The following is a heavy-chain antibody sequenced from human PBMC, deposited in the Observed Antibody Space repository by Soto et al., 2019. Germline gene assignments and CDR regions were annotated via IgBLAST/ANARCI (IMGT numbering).Heavy chain of an antibody. J-gene: IGHJ6*02. CDR2: ISYDGSNK. Sequence: GGSLRLSCAASGFTFSSYGMHWVRQAPGKGLEWVAVISYDGSNKYYADSVKGRFTISRDNSKNTLYLQMNSLRAEDTAVYYCAKDLWSGYQRYYYYGMDVWGQGTTVTVSS. CDR1: GFTFSSYG. CDR3: AKDLWSGYQRYYYYGMDV. V-gene: IGHV3-30*18. D-gene: IGHD3-3*01.